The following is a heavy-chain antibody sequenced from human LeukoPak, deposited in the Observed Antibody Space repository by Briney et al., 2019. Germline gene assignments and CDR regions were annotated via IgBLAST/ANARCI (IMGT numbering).Heavy chain of an antibody. J-gene: IGHJ3*02. CDR1: GGSFSGYY. D-gene: IGHD3-10*01. V-gene: IGHV4-34*01. CDR2: INHSGST. CDR3: AKSNGYGLVDI. Sequence: ASETLSLTCAVYGGSFSGYYWSWIRQPPGKGLEWIGEINHSGSTNYNPSLKSRVTISVDTSKNQFSLKLNSVTAADTAVYYCAKSNGYGLVDIWGQGTMVTVSS.